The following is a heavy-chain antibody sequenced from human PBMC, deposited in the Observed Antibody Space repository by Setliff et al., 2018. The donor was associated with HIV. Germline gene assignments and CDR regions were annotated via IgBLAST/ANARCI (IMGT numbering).Heavy chain of an antibody. CDR3: ARGTAPRPAGVLEFLDWLFPSWFDP. CDR2: MNPNNGNT. V-gene: IGHV1-8*02. D-gene: IGHD3-3*02. CDR1: GYNFTDYD. J-gene: IGHJ5*02. Sequence: GASVKVSCKASGYNFTDYDINWVRQATGQGLEWMGWMNPNNGNTGYAEKFQGRVTMTRDTSISTAYMEPSSLRSDDTAVDYCARGTAPRPAGVLEFLDWLFPSWFDPWGQGTLVTVSS.